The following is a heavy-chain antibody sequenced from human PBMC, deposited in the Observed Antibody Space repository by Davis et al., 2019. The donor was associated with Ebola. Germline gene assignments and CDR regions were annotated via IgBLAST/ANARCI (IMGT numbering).Heavy chain of an antibody. CDR3: ARAAFGSCYFDY. J-gene: IGHJ4*02. D-gene: IGHD3-3*01. CDR1: GFIFSSYD. CDR2: IGTAGDT. V-gene: IGHV3-13*01. Sequence: GESLKISCAASGFIFSSYDMHWVRQVTGKGLEWVSAIGTAGDTYYPGSVKGRFTISRENAKSSLFLQMNSLRGEDTAVYYCARAAFGSCYFDYWGQGTLVTVSS.